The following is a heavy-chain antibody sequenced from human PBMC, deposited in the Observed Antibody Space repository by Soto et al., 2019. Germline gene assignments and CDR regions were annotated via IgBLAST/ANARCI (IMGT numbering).Heavy chain of an antibody. CDR2: ISSSSTI. CDR3: AMPRSLGFLVY. V-gene: IGHV3-48*02. Sequence: GGSLRLSCAASGFTFSSYAMSWVRQAPGKGLEWVSYISSSSTIYYADSVKGRFTISRDNAKNSLYLQMNSLRDEDTAVYYCAMPRSLGFLVYWGQGTLVTVSS. CDR1: GFTFSSYA. D-gene: IGHD3-3*01. J-gene: IGHJ4*02.